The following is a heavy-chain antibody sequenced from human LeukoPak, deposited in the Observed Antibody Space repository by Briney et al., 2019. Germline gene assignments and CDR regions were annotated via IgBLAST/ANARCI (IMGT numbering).Heavy chain of an antibody. Sequence: GGSLRLSCAASAFTFSSYAMHWVRQAPGKGLEWVSTLTGSGGSAYYADSVKGRFTISRDNSKNTLYLQMNSLRAEDTAVYYCAKDPAGAAPPGYFDYWGQGTLVTVSS. V-gene: IGHV3-23*01. CDR1: AFTFSSYA. CDR3: AKDPAGAAPPGYFDY. J-gene: IGHJ4*02. D-gene: IGHD6-6*01. CDR2: LTGSGGSA.